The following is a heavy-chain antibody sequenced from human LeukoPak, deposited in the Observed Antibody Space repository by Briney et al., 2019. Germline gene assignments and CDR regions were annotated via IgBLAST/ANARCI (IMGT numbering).Heavy chain of an antibody. Sequence: GGSLRLSCAASGFNFDNYNMNWVRQAQGKGLEWVSSISSSSSYIYDADSVKGRFTISRDNAKNSLYLQMNSLRAEDTAVYYWARYTSGWFDYWGQGTLVTVSS. CDR1: GFNFDNYN. D-gene: IGHD6-25*01. V-gene: IGHV3-21*01. CDR3: ARYTSGWFDY. CDR2: ISSSSSYI. J-gene: IGHJ5*01.